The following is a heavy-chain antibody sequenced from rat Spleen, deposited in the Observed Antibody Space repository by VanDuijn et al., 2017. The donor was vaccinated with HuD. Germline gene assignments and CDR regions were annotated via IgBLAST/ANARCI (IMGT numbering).Heavy chain of an antibody. CDR1: GFTFNNHW. CDR2: ITNTGGST. D-gene: IGHD1-12*02. CDR3: TRDADGTYYSPFDY. J-gene: IGHJ2*01. V-gene: IGHV5-31*01. Sequence: EVQLVESGGGLVQPERSLKLSSVASGFTFNNHWMTWIRQAPGKGLEWVASITNTGGSTYYPDSVKGRFTISRDNAKSTLYLQMNSLRSEDTATYYCTRDADGTYYSPFDYWGQGVMVTVSS.